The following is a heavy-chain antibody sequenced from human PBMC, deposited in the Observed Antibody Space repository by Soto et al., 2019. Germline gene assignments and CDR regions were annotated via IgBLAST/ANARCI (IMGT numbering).Heavy chain of an antibody. CDR3: ARVSQSVWFDP. J-gene: IGHJ5*02. CDR2: IYYSGST. V-gene: IGHV4-59*01. CDR1: GGSISSYY. Sequence: SENLSLTCTVSGGSISSYYWSWIRQPPGKGLEWIGYIYYSGSTNYNPSLKSRVTISVDTSKNQFSLKLSSVTAADTAVYYCARVSQSVWFDPWGQGTLVTVSS.